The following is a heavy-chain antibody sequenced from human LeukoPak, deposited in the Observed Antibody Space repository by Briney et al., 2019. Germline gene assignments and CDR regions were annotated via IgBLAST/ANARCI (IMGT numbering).Heavy chain of an antibody. CDR2: ISSSGSTI. CDR3: ARADGDYNGAFDI. CDR1: GFTFSSYE. Sequence: GGSLRLSCAASGFTFSSYEMNWVRQAPGKGLEWVSYISSSGSTIYYADSVKGRFTISRDNAKNSLYLQTNSLRAEDTAVYYCARADGDYNGAFDIWGQGTMVTVSS. V-gene: IGHV3-48*03. J-gene: IGHJ3*02. D-gene: IGHD4-17*01.